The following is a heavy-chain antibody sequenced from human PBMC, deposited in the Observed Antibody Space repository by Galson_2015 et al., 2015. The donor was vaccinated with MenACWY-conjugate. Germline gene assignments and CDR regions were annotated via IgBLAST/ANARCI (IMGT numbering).Heavy chain of an antibody. V-gene: IGHV3-23*01. CDR3: AKDEYGSGSPAINWFDP. J-gene: IGHJ5*02. CDR1: GFTFSSYA. Sequence: SLRLSCAASGFTFSSYAMSWVRQAPGKGLEWVSAISGSGGSTYYADSVKGRFTISRDNSKNTLYLQMNSLRAEDTAVYYCAKDEYGSGSPAINWFDPWGQGTLVTVSS. CDR2: ISGSGGST. D-gene: IGHD3-10*01.